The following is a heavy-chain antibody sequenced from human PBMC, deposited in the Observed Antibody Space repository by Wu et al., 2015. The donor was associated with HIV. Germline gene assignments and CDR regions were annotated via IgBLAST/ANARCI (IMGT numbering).Heavy chain of an antibody. D-gene: IGHD3-9*01. J-gene: IGHJ6*03. V-gene: IGHV1-2*02. CDR1: GYSFTDYY. CDR2: INPESGDT. CDR3: ARDWQFHVIFDDYYIDA. Sequence: QVQLVQSGSEVKKSGASVSVSCKASGYSFTDYYLHWVRQAPGQGLQWMGWINPESGDTNYARAFRGRITMTRDTSINTAYMMLTGLGSNDTAVYFCARDWQFHVIFDDYYIDAWGKGTTVIVSS.